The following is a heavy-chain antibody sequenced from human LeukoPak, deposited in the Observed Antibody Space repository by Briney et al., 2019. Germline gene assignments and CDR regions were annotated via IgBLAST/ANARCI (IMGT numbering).Heavy chain of an antibody. Sequence: SVKVSCKASGGTFNNHAITWVRQAPGQGLEWMGGIIPMFGTGNYAQKFQGRLTITTDESTSKAYMELSSLRSEDTAVYYCARSATHQMPWDYFDRWGQGTLVTVSS. D-gene: IGHD2-2*01. CDR1: GGTFNNHA. CDR2: IIPMFGTG. V-gene: IGHV1-69*05. CDR3: ARSATHQMPWDYFDR. J-gene: IGHJ4*02.